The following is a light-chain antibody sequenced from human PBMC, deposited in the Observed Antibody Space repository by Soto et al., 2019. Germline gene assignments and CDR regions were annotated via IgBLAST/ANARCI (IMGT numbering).Light chain of an antibody. CDR3: QQYNNWPRWT. V-gene: IGKV3-15*01. J-gene: IGKJ1*01. CDR2: GAS. Sequence: EIVMTQSPATLSVSPGERATLSCRASQSVSSNLAWYQQKPGQAPRLLIYGASTRATGIPARFSGSGSGTEFTLLISSRQSADVAVYYCQQYNNWPRWTFGQGTKVEIK. CDR1: QSVSSN.